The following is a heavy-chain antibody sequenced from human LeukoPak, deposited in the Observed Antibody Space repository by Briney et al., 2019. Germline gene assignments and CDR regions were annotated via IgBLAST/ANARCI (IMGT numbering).Heavy chain of an antibody. D-gene: IGHD2-2*03. J-gene: IGHJ4*02. CDR1: GDSISSTTSY. V-gene: IGHV4-39*01. CDR3: ARHGSTDYFDY. CDR2: IYYSGST. Sequence: SETLSLTCAVSGDSISSTTSYWGWIRQPPGKGLEWIGRIYYSGSTFYNPSLKSRVTISVDTSKNQLSLRLSSVTAADTAVYYCARHGSTDYFDYWGQGTLVTVSS.